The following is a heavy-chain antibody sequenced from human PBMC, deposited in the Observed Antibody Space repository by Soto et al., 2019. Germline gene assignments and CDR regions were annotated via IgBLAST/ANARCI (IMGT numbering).Heavy chain of an antibody. CDR1: GFTFSSYA. Sequence: GGSLRLSCAASGFTFSSYAMSWVRQAPGKGLEWVSAISGSGGSTYYADSVKGRFTISRDNSKNTLYLQMNSLRAEDTAVYYCAKGRITIFGVVIIRADYFDYWGQGTLVTVSS. CDR3: AKGRITIFGVVIIRADYFDY. V-gene: IGHV3-23*01. CDR2: ISGSGGST. J-gene: IGHJ4*02. D-gene: IGHD3-3*01.